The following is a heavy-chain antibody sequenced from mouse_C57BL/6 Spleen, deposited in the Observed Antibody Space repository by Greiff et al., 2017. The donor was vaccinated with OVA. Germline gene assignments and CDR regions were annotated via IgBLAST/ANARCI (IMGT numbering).Heavy chain of an antibody. CDR2: IDPSDSDT. CDR3: AMRGGLDY. CDR1: GYTFTSYW. J-gene: IGHJ2*01. D-gene: IGHD3-3*01. V-gene: IGHV1-50*01. Sequence: QVQLQQPGAELVKPGASVKLSCKASGYTFTSYWMQWVKQRPGQGLEWIGEIDPSDSDTNYNQKFKGKATLTVDKSSSTAYMQLSSLTSEDSAVYYCAMRGGLDYWGQGTTLTVSS.